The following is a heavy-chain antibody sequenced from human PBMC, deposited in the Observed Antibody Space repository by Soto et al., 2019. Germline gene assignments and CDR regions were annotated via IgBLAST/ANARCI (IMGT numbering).Heavy chain of an antibody. V-gene: IGHV4-31*03. CDR1: GGSISSGGYY. Sequence: QVQLQESGPGLVKPSQTLSLTCTVSGGSISSGGYYWSWIRQHPGKGLEWIGYIYYSGSTYYNPSLKSRVTISVDTSKNQCSLKLSSVTAADTAVYYCARAPMVREPPDYYGMDVWGQGTTVTVSS. D-gene: IGHD3-10*01. J-gene: IGHJ6*02. CDR2: IYYSGST. CDR3: ARAPMVREPPDYYGMDV.